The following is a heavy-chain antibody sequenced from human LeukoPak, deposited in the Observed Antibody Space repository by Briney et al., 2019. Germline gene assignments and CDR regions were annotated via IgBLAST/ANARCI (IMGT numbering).Heavy chain of an antibody. V-gene: IGHV3-23*01. CDR2: ISGSGGST. D-gene: IGHD6-19*01. CDR1: GFTFSSYA. J-gene: IGHJ3*02. CDR3: ARDRAVGGTVLDI. Sequence: PGGSLRLSCAASGFTFSSYAMSWVRQAPGKGLEWVSAISGSGGSTYYADSVKGRFTISRDNSKNTLYLQMNSLRDEDTTMYYCARDRAVGGTVLDIWGQGTMVTVSS.